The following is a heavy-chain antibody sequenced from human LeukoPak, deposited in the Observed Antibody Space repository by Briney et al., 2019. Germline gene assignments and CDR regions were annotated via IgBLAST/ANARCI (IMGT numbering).Heavy chain of an antibody. D-gene: IGHD4-11*01. V-gene: IGHV3-30-3*01. CDR2: ISYDGSNK. Sequence: GGSLRLSCAASGFTFSSYAMHWVRQAPGKGLEWAALISYDGSNKYYADSVKGRFTISRDNSKNTLYLQMNSLRAEDTAVYYCARVSLQHAFDIWGQGTMVTVSS. CDR1: GFTFSSYA. CDR3: ARVSLQHAFDI. J-gene: IGHJ3*02.